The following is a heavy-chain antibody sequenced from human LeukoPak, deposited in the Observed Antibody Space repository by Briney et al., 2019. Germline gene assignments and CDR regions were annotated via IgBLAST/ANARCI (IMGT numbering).Heavy chain of an antibody. J-gene: IGHJ4*02. CDR1: GFTFSDYS. V-gene: IGHV3-48*01. Sequence: GGSLRLSCAASGFTFSDYSMNWVRQAPGKGLEWTSYIGIDSGNTNYADSVKGRFTISGDKAKNSLYLQMNSLRVKDTAVYYCARDYKYAFDNWGQGTLVTVSS. CDR2: IGIDSGNT. D-gene: IGHD5-24*01. CDR3: ARDYKYAFDN.